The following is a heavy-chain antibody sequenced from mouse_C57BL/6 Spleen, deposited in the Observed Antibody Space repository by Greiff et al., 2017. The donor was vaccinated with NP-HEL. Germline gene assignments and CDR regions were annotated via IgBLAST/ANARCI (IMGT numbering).Heavy chain of an antibody. CDR1: GYTFTSYW. J-gene: IGHJ2*01. CDR3: ATHYYGSSDYFDY. Sequence: VQLQQPGAELVKPGASVKLSCKASGYTFTSYWMHWVKQRPGRGLEWIGRIDPNSGGTKYNEKFKSKATLTVDKPSSPAYMQLSSLTSEDSAVYYCATHYYGSSDYFDYWGQGTTLTVSS. V-gene: IGHV1-72*01. D-gene: IGHD1-1*01. CDR2: IDPNSGGT.